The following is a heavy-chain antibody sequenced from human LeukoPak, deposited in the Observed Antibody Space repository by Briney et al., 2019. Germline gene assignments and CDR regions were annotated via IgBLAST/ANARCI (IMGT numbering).Heavy chain of an antibody. D-gene: IGHD6-19*01. CDR1: GGTFSGYA. CDR3: ARDRDSSGWYKGPLDY. Sequence: ASVKFSCKASGGTFSGYAIGWLRQAPGQGLEWMGGIIPIFGTANYAQKFQGRVTITADESTSTAYMELSSLRSEDTAVYYCARDRDSSGWYKGPLDYWGQGTLVTVSS. CDR2: IIPIFGTA. V-gene: IGHV1-69*13. J-gene: IGHJ4*02.